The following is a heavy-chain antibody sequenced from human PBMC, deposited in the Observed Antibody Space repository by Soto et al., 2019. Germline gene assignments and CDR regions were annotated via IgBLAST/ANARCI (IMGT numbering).Heavy chain of an antibody. CDR3: ARRTWGMDV. Sequence: QVQLQESGPGLVKPSGTLSLTCAVSSGSITSSNWWSWVRQPPGKGLEWIGEIFHNGNTYYNPSLKSRVTISVDTSKNQFSVNLRSVTAADTAVYYCARRTWGMDVWGQGTTVRLL. CDR1: SGSITSSNW. J-gene: IGHJ6*02. CDR2: IFHNGNT. D-gene: IGHD2-8*01. V-gene: IGHV4-4*02.